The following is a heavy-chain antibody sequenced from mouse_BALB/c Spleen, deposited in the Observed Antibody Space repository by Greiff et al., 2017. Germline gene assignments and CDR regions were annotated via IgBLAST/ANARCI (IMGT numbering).Heavy chain of an antibody. CDR2: IWSGGST. V-gene: IGHV2-4-1*01. D-gene: IGHD2-4*01. CDR3: DRRGCDDDGYAMDY. Sequence: VQLQQSGPGLVQPSQSLSITCTVSGFALTSYGVHWVRQSPGKGLEWLGVIWSGGSTDYNAAFISRLGISKDNSKSQVFSTMISLRAVDTAIYYCDRRGCDDDGYAMDYWGQGTSVTVSS. CDR1: GFALTSYG. J-gene: IGHJ4*01.